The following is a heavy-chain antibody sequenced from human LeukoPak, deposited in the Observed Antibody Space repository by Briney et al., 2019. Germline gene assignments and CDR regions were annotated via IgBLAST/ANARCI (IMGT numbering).Heavy chain of an antibody. V-gene: IGHV3-33*01. Sequence: PGGSLRLSCAASGFTFSSYGMHWVRQAPGKGLEWVAVIWYDGSNKYYADSVKGRFTISRDNSKKTLYLQMNSLRAEDTAVYYCARDMAALATLIDYWGQGTLVTVSS. J-gene: IGHJ4*02. CDR2: IWYDGSNK. CDR3: ARDMAALATLIDY. CDR1: GFTFSSYG. D-gene: IGHD5-24*01.